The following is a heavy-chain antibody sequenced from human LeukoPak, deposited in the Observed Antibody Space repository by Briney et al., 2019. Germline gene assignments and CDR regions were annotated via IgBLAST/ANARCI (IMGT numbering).Heavy chain of an antibody. CDR3: AKEAHYPHMGTYLVTIDS. Sequence: GGSLRLSCVASGFTFSSYNMNWVRQAPGKGLEWVSSISSSSRYIYYTDSVKGRFTISRDNAKNSLYLQMNSLRAEDTAVYYCAKEAHYPHMGTYLVTIDSWGQGTLVTVSS. D-gene: IGHD3-9*01. CDR1: GFTFSSYN. V-gene: IGHV3-21*01. J-gene: IGHJ4*02. CDR2: ISSSSRYI.